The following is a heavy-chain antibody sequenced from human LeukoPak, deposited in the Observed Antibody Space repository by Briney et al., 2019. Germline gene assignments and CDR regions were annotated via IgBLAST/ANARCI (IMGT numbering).Heavy chain of an antibody. Sequence: SETLSLTCTVSGGSISSYYWSWIRQPAGKGLEWIGRIYTSGSTNYNPSLKSRVTMSVDTSKNQFSLKLSSVTAADTAVYYCARDSPPRDIVVVPAGQGFDPWGQGTLVTVSS. J-gene: IGHJ5*02. D-gene: IGHD2-2*01. CDR1: GGSISSYY. CDR3: ARDSPPRDIVVVPAGQGFDP. CDR2: IYTSGST. V-gene: IGHV4-4*07.